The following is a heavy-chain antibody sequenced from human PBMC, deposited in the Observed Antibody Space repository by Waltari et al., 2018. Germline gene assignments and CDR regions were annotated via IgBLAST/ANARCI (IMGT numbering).Heavy chain of an antibody. V-gene: IGHV3-7*03. J-gene: IGHJ4*02. CDR3: GRDRGYDQSDS. CDR1: GFTFSNYW. CDR2: IKQDGSEK. D-gene: IGHD2-2*01. Sequence: EAQLVESGGGLVQPGGSLRLSCAASGFTFSNYWLSWVRQAPGKGLEWVANIKQDGSEKDYVDSVKGRFTISRDNAKNSLYLQMNSLRAEDTAVYYCGRDRGYDQSDSWGQGTLVTVSS.